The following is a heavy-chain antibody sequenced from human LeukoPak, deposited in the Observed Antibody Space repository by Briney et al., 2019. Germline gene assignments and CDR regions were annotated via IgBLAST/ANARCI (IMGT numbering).Heavy chain of an antibody. CDR2: INHSGST. CDR1: GGSFSGYY. Sequence: PSETLSLTCAVYGGSFSGYYWSWIRQPPGKGLEWIGEINHSGSTNYNPSLKSRVSISVDTSKNQFSLKLSSVTAAGTAVYYCARALRAYYYYMDVWGKGTTVTVSS. V-gene: IGHV4-34*01. J-gene: IGHJ6*03. CDR3: ARALRAYYYYMDV.